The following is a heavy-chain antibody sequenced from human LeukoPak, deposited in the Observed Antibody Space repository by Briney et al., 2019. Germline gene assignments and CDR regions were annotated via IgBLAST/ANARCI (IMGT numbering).Heavy chain of an antibody. CDR3: ARGGYCSGGSCYPN. D-gene: IGHD2-15*01. V-gene: IGHV3-64*01. CDR2: ISSNGGST. Sequence: GGSLRLSCAASGFTFSSYAMHWVRQAPGKGLEYVSAISSNGGSTYYANSVKGRFTISRDNAKNSLYLQMNSLRAEDTAVYYCARGGYCSGGSCYPNWGQGTLVTVSS. J-gene: IGHJ4*02. CDR1: GFTFSSYA.